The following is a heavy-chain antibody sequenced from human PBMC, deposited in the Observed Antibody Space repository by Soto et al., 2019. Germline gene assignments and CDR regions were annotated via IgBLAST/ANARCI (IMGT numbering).Heavy chain of an antibody. Sequence: VSCKASGGTFSSYAISWVRQAPGQGLEWMGGIIPIFGTANYAQKFQGRVTITADESTSTAYMELSSLRSEDTAVYYCAVSYGDQAIDYWGQGTLVTVSS. D-gene: IGHD4-17*01. CDR2: IIPIFGTA. CDR3: AVSYGDQAIDY. V-gene: IGHV1-69*01. J-gene: IGHJ4*02. CDR1: GGTFSSYA.